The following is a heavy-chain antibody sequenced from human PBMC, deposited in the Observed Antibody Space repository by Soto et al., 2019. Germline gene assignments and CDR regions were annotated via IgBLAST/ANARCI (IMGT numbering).Heavy chain of an antibody. D-gene: IGHD2-2*01. CDR1: GFTFSSYW. CDR3: ARDPNIVLVPAALRSYYYYYGIDV. Sequence: QPGGSLRLSCAASGFTFSSYWMSWVRQAPGKGLEWVANIKQDGSEKYYVDSVKGRFTISRDNAKNSLYLQMNSLRAEDTAVYYCARDPNIVLVPAALRSYYYYYGIDVWGQGTTVTVSS. J-gene: IGHJ6*02. CDR2: IKQDGSEK. V-gene: IGHV3-7*01.